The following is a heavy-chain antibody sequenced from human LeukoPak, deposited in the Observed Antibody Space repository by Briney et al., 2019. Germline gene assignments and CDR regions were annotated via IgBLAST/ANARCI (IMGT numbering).Heavy chain of an antibody. CDR3: ACHFIVVDYYFDY. CDR1: GYSISSGYY. D-gene: IGHD2-15*01. J-gene: IGHJ4*02. CDR2: IYYSGST. V-gene: IGHV4-38-2*02. Sequence: SETLSLTCTVSGYSISSGYYWGWIRQPPGKGLEWIGSIYYSGSTYYNPSLKSRVTISVDTSKNQFSLKLSSVTAADTAVYYCACHFIVVDYYFDYWGQGTLVTVSS.